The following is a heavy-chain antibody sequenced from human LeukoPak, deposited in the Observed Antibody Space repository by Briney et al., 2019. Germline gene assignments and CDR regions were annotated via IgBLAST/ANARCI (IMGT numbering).Heavy chain of an antibody. D-gene: IGHD2-15*01. CDR2: IDPSDSYS. CDR3: ARYYKVVDANDYFCYYGMDV. CDR1: GYSFTTYW. V-gene: IGHV5-10-1*01. J-gene: IGHJ6*04. Sequence: GESLRISCQGSGYSFTTYWISWVRQMPGKGLEWMGRIDPSDSYSNYNPSFQGHVTISADNSISTAYLHWSSLTASDTAIYYCARYYKVVDANDYFCYYGMDVWGKGTTVTVTS.